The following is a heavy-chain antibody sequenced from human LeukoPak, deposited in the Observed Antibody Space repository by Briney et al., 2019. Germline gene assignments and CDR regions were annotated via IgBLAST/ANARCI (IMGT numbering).Heavy chain of an antibody. Sequence: GGSLRLSCAASGFTVSSNYVSWVRQAPGKGLEWVSLIYSGGSTYYADSVKGRFTISRDNSKNTVYLQMNSLRAEDTAVYYCARDSPGYLAYDSWGQGTLVTVSS. CDR2: IYSGGST. CDR1: GFTVSSNY. V-gene: IGHV3-66*01. CDR3: ARDSPGYLAYDS. J-gene: IGHJ4*02. D-gene: IGHD1-1*01.